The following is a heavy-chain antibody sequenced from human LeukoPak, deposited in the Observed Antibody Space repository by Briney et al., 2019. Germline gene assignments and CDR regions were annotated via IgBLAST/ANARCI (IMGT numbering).Heavy chain of an antibody. J-gene: IGHJ4*02. V-gene: IGHV3-20*04. Sequence: GGSLRLSCAVSGFFLNNYGMTWVRQAPGKGLEWVSGNNWNGGSTGYADSVKGRFTISRDNAKNCLYLQMNSLRAEDTALYYCARTRTSGGYSASDYWGQGTLVTVS. D-gene: IGHD3-10*01. CDR1: GFFLNNYG. CDR2: NNWNGGST. CDR3: ARTRTSGGYSASDY.